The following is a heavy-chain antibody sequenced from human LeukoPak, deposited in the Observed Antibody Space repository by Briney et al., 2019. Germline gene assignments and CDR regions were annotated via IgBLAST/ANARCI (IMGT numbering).Heavy chain of an antibody. D-gene: IGHD3-16*01. CDR2: IKEDGSQK. V-gene: IGHV3-7*01. CDR1: GFSLSSQW. CDR3: ARAFS. J-gene: IGHJ5*02. Sequence: AGGSLRLSCAASGFSLSSQWMSWVRQAPGKGPEWVANIKEDGSQKSHVDSVKGRFTISRDNAKNSLYLQMNSLRAEDTAVYYCARAFSWGQGTLVTVSS.